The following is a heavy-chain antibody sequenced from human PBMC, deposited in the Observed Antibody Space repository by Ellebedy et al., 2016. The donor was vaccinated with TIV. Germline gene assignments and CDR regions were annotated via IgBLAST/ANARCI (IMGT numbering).Heavy chain of an antibody. V-gene: IGHV3-23*01. CDR2: IGGAGGGT. Sequence: PGGSLRLSCVASGLTFSTYAMSWVRQAPGKGLEWVSAIGGAGGGTSHADFVKGRFTISRDNSKNTLYLEMNSLRAEDTAVYYCASNLSSGYYVYWGQGTLVTVSS. CDR3: ASNLSSGYYVY. CDR1: GLTFSTYA. J-gene: IGHJ4*02. D-gene: IGHD3-22*01.